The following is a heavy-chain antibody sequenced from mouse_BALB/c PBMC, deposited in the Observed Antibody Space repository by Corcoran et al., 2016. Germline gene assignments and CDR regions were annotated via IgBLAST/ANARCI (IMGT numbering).Heavy chain of an antibody. CDR1: GYSFSSYY. CDR2: IFPGSGNT. V-gene: IGHV1-66*01. CDR3: ARRRAYGNYAMDY. D-gene: IGHD2-1*01. Sequence: QVRLQQSGSQLVQPGASLTISCKASGYSFSSYYIHWVKQRPGQGIEWIGWIFPGSGNTKYNEKFKGKATLTADTSSSTAYMQLSSLTSEDSAVYFCARRRAYGNYAMDYWGQGASVTVSS. J-gene: IGHJ4*01.